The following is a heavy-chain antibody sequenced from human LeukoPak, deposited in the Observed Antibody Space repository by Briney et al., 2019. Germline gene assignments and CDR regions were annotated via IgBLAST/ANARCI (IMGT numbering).Heavy chain of an antibody. J-gene: IGHJ4*02. Sequence: SETLSLSSAAYGGSFSGCYWSWIRQPPGKGLEWIGEINHSGSTNYNPSLKSRVTMSVDTSKNQFSLKLSSVTAADTAVYYCARPYAGNSEFSFDYWGQGTLVTVSS. CDR3: ARPYAGNSEFSFDY. CDR2: INHSGST. V-gene: IGHV4-34*01. D-gene: IGHD4-23*01. CDR1: GGSFSGCY.